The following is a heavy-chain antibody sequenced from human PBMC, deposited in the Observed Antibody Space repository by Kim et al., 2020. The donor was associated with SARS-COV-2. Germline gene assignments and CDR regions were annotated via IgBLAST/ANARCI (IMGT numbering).Heavy chain of an antibody. D-gene: IGHD6-19*01. V-gene: IGHV3-7*03. J-gene: IGHJ6*02. Sequence: GGSLRLSCAASEFTFSTSWMTWVRQAPGRGREWVASIKQEAYESNYVDSGKGRFTISRDNAKNLLYLQMNSLRPEDTAVYYFAKGVSVAPHYYYHYGMDVWGQGTTVTVSS. CDR2: IKQEAYES. CDR1: EFTFSTSW. CDR3: AKGVSVAPHYYYHYGMDV.